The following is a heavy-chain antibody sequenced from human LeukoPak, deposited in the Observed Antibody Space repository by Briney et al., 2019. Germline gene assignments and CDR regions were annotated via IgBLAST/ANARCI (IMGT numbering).Heavy chain of an antibody. Sequence: NSSETLSLTCTVSGGSISSSSYSWGWIRQPPGKGLERIGTIYYSGSTYYNPSLKSRVTISVDTSKNQFSLKLGSVTAADTAVYYCARVGCSGGSCHPDYFDYWGQGTLVTVSS. CDR3: ARVGCSGGSCHPDYFDY. D-gene: IGHD2-15*01. CDR1: GGSISSSSYS. J-gene: IGHJ4*02. V-gene: IGHV4-39*07. CDR2: IYYSGST.